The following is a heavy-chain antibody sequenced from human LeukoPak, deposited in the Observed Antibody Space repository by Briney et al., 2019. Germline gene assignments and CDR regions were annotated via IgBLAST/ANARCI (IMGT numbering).Heavy chain of an antibody. V-gene: IGHV4-59*01. D-gene: IGHD3-22*01. CDR2: IYYSGST. CDR3: ARGSYYYDSSGYFASWFDP. J-gene: IGHJ5*02. CDR1: GGSIRNYY. Sequence: SETLSLTCTVSGGSIRNYYWSWIRQPPGKGLEWIGYIYYSGSTNYNPSLKSRVTISVDTSKNQFSLNLSSVTAADTAVYYCARGSYYYDSSGYFASWFDPWGQGTLVTVSS.